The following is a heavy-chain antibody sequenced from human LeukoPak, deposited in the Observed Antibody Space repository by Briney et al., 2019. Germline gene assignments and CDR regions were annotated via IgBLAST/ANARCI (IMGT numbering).Heavy chain of an antibody. V-gene: IGHV1-69*06. D-gene: IGHD2-15*01. CDR2: IIPIFGTA. Sequence: GASVKVSCKASGGTFSSYAISWVRQAPGQGLEWMGGIIPIFGTANYAQKFQGRVTITADKSTSTAYMELSSLRSEDTAVYYCARERGGFPYYYYYMDVWGKGTTVTVSS. CDR1: GGTFSSYA. J-gene: IGHJ6*03. CDR3: ARERGGFPYYYYYMDV.